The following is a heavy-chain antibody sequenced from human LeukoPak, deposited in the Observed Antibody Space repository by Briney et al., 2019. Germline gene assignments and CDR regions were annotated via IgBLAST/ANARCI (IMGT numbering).Heavy chain of an antibody. CDR1: GGSISSYY. CDR3: ARGDGPDPYFDY. Sequence: SETLSLTCTVSGGSISSYYWSWIRQPPGKGLEWIGYIYYSGSTNYNPSPKSRVTISVDTSKNQFSLKLSSVTAADTAVYYCARGDGPDPYFDYWGQGTLVTVSS. J-gene: IGHJ4*02. D-gene: IGHD5-24*01. CDR2: IYYSGST. V-gene: IGHV4-59*01.